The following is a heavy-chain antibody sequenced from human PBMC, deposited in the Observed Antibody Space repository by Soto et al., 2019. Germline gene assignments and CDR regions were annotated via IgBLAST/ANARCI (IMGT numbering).Heavy chain of an antibody. D-gene: IGHD2-8*01. CDR2: AKGQCDGGTI. CDR3: ATRDGVDVITASIDY. J-gene: IGHJ4*02. Sequence: EVQLVESGGGLVNPGGSLRLSCEGSGFTFSLAWMTWDRQATGKALEWVGRAKGQCDGGTIDYASPVKARVIISSDDSKSTVSLQLTRLQIEDTAVYYWATRDGVDVITASIDYLGQGILVTFSS. V-gene: IGHV3-15*01. CDR1: GFTFSLAW.